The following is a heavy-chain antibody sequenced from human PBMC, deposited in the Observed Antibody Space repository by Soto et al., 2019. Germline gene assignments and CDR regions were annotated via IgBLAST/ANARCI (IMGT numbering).Heavy chain of an antibody. CDR1: GYTFTSYY. D-gene: IGHD2-2*01. J-gene: IGHJ5*02. Sequence: AASVKVSCKASGYTFTSYYMHWVRQAPGQGLEWMGIISPSDGSTKYAQKFQGRVTMTRDTSTSLVSMELSSLRSEDTAVYYCAREGHVVVPGAMSYNWFDPWGQGTLVTVSS. V-gene: IGHV1-46*01. CDR3: AREGHVVVPGAMSYNWFDP. CDR2: ISPSDGST.